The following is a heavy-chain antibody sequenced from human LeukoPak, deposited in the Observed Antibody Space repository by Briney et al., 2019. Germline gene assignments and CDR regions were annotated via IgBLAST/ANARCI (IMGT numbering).Heavy chain of an antibody. J-gene: IGHJ3*01. D-gene: IGHD3-16*02. CDR3: VRDIELST. CDR2: ISFNGRNT. Sequence: GGSLRLSCAASGFNFGDSAMSWVRQTPRTGLEWVSLISFNGRNTYYGDSVKGRFTISRDNSKDTVYLQMNSLRAEDTAIFYCVRDIELSTWGPGTMVTVSS. V-gene: IGHV3-23*01. CDR1: GFNFGDSA.